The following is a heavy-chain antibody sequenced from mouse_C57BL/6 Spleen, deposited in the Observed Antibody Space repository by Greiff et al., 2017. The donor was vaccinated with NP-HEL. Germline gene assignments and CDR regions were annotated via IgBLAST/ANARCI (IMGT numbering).Heavy chain of an antibody. D-gene: IGHD1-1*01. J-gene: IGHJ3*01. CDR3: ARKEGGSSPFAY. CDR1: GYAFSSSW. V-gene: IGHV1-82*01. CDR2: IYPGDGDT. Sequence: VQLQQSGPELVKPGASVKISCKASGYAFSSSWMNWVKLRPGKGLEWIGRIYPGDGDTNYNGKFKGKATLTADKSSSTAYMQLSSLTSEDSAVYFGARKEGGSSPFAYWGQGTLVTVAA.